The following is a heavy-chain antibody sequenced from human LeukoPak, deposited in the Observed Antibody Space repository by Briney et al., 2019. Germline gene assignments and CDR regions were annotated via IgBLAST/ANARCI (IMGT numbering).Heavy chain of an antibody. D-gene: IGHD3-22*01. CDR3: AISYNYPTSEYAGNDAFDI. CDR2: ISTYNGNT. J-gene: IGHJ3*02. V-gene: IGHV1-18*01. Sequence: ASAKLSCKASGYNFASFDINWVRQAPGQGLEWMGWISTYNGNTNYAQKVQGRVTMTTDTSTSTAYMELRSLRSDDTAIYFCAISYNYPTSEYAGNDAFDIWGQGTLVTVSS. CDR1: GYNFASFD.